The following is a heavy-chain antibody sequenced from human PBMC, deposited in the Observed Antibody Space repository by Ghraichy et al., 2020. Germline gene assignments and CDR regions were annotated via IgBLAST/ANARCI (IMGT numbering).Heavy chain of an antibody. J-gene: IGHJ2*01. CDR2: ISGSGGST. V-gene: IGHV3-23*01. Sequence: GGSLRLSCAASGFTFSSYAMSWVRQAPGKGLEWVSTISGSGGSTYYADSVKGRFTISRDNSKNTVYLQMNSLRAEDTAVYYCAKDRFQTSDSSGFRYFDLWGRGTLVTVSS. CDR3: AKDRFQTSDSSGFRYFDL. D-gene: IGHD3-22*01. CDR1: GFTFSSYA.